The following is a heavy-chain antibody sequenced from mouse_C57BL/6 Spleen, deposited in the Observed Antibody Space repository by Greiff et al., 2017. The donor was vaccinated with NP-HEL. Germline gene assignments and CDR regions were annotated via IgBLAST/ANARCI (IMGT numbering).Heavy chain of an antibody. V-gene: IGHV1-80*01. CDR2: IYPGDGDT. CDR1: GYAFSSYW. J-gene: IGHJ3*01. Sequence: VQLQESGAELVKPGASVKISCKASGYAFSSYWMNWVKQRPGKGLEWIGQIYPGDGDTNYNGKFKGKATLTADKSSSTAYMQLSSLTSEDSAVYFCARTYGNYPAWFAYWGQGTLVTVSA. CDR3: ARTYGNYPAWFAY. D-gene: IGHD2-1*01.